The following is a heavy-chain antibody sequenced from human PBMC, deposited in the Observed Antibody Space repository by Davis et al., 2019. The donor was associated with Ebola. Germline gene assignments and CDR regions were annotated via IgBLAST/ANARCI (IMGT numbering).Heavy chain of an antibody. CDR2: IYYGVST. V-gene: IGHV4-39*01. CDR1: GGSIGSITSY. CDR3: ARLETSNHCSSSNCQRFGMDV. D-gene: IGHD2-2*01. J-gene: IGHJ6*02. Sequence: PPQTLSLTCTLSGGSIGSITSYWGWIRQPPVKGLEWIGSIYYGVSTYYNLSLKSRVTIPVDTSENLFSVTLSSVTAADTAVYYGARLETSNHCSSSNCQRFGMDVWGQGTTVTVSS.